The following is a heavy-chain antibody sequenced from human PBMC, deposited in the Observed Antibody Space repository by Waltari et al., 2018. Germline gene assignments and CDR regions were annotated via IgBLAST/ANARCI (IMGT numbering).Heavy chain of an antibody. V-gene: IGHV3-66*01. CDR1: GITVINNY. CDR2: IYSRGDT. CDR3: ARAGDYAFEGMDV. D-gene: IGHD4-17*01. Sequence: EVQLVESGGGLVQPGGSLRLSCAASGITVINNYFAWVRQVPGKGLEWVSVIYSRGDTFYAASVEGRFTISRDTSKNTLYLQMNSLRAEDTAVYYCARAGDYAFEGMDVWGQGTTVTVSS. J-gene: IGHJ6*02.